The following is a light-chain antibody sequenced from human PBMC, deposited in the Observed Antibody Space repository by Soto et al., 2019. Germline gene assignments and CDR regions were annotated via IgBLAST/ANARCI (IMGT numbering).Light chain of an antibody. J-gene: IGKJ3*01. CDR2: AAS. Sequence: DIQMTQSPSSLSASVGDRVTFPCRASQGISNYLAWYQQRPGQVPRLLIYAASTLLSGVPSRFSGSGSGTDFTLTISSLQPEDFATYYCQNYKSAPFTFGPGTKVDIK. CDR1: QGISNY. V-gene: IGKV1-27*01. CDR3: QNYKSAPFT.